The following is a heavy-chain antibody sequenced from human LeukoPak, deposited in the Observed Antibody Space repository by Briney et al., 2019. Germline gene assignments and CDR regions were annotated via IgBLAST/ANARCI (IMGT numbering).Heavy chain of an antibody. CDR2: IYYSGST. CDR1: GGSISSYY. Sequence: SETLSLTCTVSGGSISSYYWSWIRQPPGKGLEWIGYIYYSGSTNYNPSLKSRVTISVDTSKNQFSLKLSSVTAADTAVYYCARAPTIFGVVIFSFDYWGQGTLVTVSS. D-gene: IGHD3-3*01. J-gene: IGHJ4*02. V-gene: IGHV4-59*01. CDR3: ARAPTIFGVVIFSFDY.